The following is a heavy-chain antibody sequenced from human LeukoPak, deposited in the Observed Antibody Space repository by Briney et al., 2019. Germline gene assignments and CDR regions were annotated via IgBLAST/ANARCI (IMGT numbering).Heavy chain of an antibody. CDR2: ISRTGST. CDR3: ARAGSADAFDI. CDR1: GGSISSSKW. J-gene: IGHJ3*02. V-gene: IGHV4-4*02. D-gene: IGHD2-15*01. Sequence: PSETLSLTCTVSGGSISSSKWWSWVRQAPGKGLEWIGEISRTGSTNYSPSLKSRVTISVDTSKKQFSLKLNSVTAADTGVYYCARAGSADAFDIWGQGTMVTVSS.